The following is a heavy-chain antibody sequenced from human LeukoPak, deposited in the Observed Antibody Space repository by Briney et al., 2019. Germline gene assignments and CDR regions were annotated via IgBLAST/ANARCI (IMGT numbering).Heavy chain of an antibody. V-gene: IGHV3-49*04. CDR3: TRARLAAREVDY. D-gene: IGHD1-26*01. Sequence: GGSLRLSCTASGFTFGDYAVSWVRQAPGKGLEGVGFIRSKAYGGTTEYAASVKGRFTISRDDSKSIAYLQMNSLKTEDTAVYYCTRARLAAREVDYWGQGTLVTVSS. CDR1: GFTFGDYA. CDR2: IRSKAYGGTT. J-gene: IGHJ4*02.